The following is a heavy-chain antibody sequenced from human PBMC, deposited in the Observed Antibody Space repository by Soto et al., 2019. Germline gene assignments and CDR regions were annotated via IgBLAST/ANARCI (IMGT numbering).Heavy chain of an antibody. J-gene: IGHJ6*02. Sequence: QVQLVQSGAEVKKPGSSVKVSCKASGGTFSSYAISWVRQAPGQGLEWMGGIIPIFGTANYAQKFQGSVTSPADESTSTAYMELSSLRSEDTAVYYCVGPKYRIQVWLLRSGYYYGMDVWGQGTTVTVSS. CDR1: GGTFSSYA. V-gene: IGHV1-69*01. D-gene: IGHD5-18*01. CDR2: IIPIFGTA. CDR3: VGPKYRIQVWLLRSGYYYGMDV.